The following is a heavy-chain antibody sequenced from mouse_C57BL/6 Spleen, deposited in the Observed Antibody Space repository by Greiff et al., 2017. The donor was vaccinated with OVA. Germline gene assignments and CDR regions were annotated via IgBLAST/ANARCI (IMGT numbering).Heavy chain of an antibody. J-gene: IGHJ1*03. D-gene: IGHD1-1*01. Sequence: QVQLQQPGAELVKPGASVKMSCKASGYTFTSYWITWVKQRPGQGLEWIGDIYPGSGSTNYNEKFKSKATLTVDTSSSTAYMQLSSLTSEDSAVYYCAGWGYYGSRGYFDVWGTGTTVTVSS. CDR1: GYTFTSYW. CDR3: AGWGYYGSRGYFDV. CDR2: IYPGSGST. V-gene: IGHV1-55*01.